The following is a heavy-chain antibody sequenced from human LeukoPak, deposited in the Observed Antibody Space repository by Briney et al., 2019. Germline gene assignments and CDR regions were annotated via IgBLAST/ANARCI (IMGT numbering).Heavy chain of an antibody. CDR2: INPSSGGT. J-gene: IGHJ4*02. Sequence: ASVRVSCKASGYTFTGNHMHWVRQAPGQGLEWMGWINPSSGGTNYAQNFQGRILMTRDTSISTAYMELSRLGSDDTAVYYCARGGSTDSIHSCGGNCYFLDYGGEASLATVSS. CDR1: GYTFTGNH. V-gene: IGHV1-2*02. D-gene: IGHD2-21*02. CDR3: ARGGSTDSIHSCGGNCYFLDY.